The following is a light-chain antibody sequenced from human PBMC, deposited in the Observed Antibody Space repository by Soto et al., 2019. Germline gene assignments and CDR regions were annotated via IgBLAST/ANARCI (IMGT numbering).Light chain of an antibody. CDR2: RAS. Sequence: DIQMTQSPSTLSASVADRVTITCRASQSVSNWLAWYQQKPGKAPNILIYRASNLESGVPSSFSGNGSGTEFTLTISSLRHDDLATDYCQQEKSYSVTFGQGTKVEIK. CDR1: QSVSNW. V-gene: IGKV1-5*03. CDR3: QQEKSYSVT. J-gene: IGKJ1*01.